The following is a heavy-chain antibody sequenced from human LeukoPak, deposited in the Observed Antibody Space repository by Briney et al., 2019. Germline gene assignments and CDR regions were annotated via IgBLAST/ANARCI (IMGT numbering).Heavy chain of an antibody. CDR1: GGTFSSYA. J-gene: IGHJ4*02. V-gene: IGHV1-69*01. Sequence: SVKVSCKASGGTFSSYAISWVRQAPGQGLEWMGGIIPTFGTANYAQKFQGRVTITADESTSTAYMELSSLRSEDTAVYYCARDGTYYYDSSGYYGVDYWGQGTLVTVSS. CDR3: ARDGTYYYDSSGYYGVDY. D-gene: IGHD3-22*01. CDR2: IIPTFGTA.